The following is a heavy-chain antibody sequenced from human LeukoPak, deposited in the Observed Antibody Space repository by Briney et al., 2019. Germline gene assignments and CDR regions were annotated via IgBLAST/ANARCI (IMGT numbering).Heavy chain of an antibody. CDR3: ARQARVPAAIYYMDV. Sequence: PSETLSLTCTVSGGSISSYYWSWIRQPPGKGLEWIGYIYYSGSTNYSPSLKSRVTISVDTSKNQFSLKLSSVTAADTAVYYCARQARVPAAIYYMDVWGKGTTVTVSS. CDR2: IYYSGST. D-gene: IGHD2-2*01. J-gene: IGHJ6*03. CDR1: GGSISSYY. V-gene: IGHV4-59*01.